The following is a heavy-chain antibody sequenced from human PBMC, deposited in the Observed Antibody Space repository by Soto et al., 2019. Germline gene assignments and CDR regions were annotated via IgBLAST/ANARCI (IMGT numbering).Heavy chain of an antibody. V-gene: IGHV3-30*18. Sequence: QVQLVESGGGVVQPGRSLRLSCAASGFTFSSYGMHWVRQAPGKGLEWVAVISYDGSNKYYADSVKGRFTISRDNSKNPLYLQMNSLRAEDTAVYYCAKSFTFGSGWYPFDYWGQGTLVTVSS. CDR2: ISYDGSNK. CDR1: GFTFSSYG. J-gene: IGHJ4*02. CDR3: AKSFTFGSGWYPFDY. D-gene: IGHD6-19*01.